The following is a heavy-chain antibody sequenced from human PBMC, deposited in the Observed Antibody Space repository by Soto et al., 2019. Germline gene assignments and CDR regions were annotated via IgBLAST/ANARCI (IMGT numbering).Heavy chain of an antibody. J-gene: IGHJ4*02. D-gene: IGHD6-13*01. Sequence: GGSLRLSCAASGFTFSSYVMSWVRQAPGKGLEWVSAISGSGGSTYYADSVKGRFTISRDNSKNTLYLQMNSLRAEDTAVYYCAKARAAGTGENAFDYWGQGTLVTVSS. CDR2: ISGSGGST. CDR3: AKARAAGTGENAFDY. V-gene: IGHV3-23*01. CDR1: GFTFSSYV.